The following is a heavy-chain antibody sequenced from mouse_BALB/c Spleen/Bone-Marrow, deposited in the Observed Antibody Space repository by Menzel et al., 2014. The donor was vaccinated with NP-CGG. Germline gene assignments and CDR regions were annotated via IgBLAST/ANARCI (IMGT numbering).Heavy chain of an antibody. V-gene: IGHV4-1*02. CDR3: ARPDYYGYLNY. D-gene: IGHD1-1*01. CDR1: GFDFSRYW. Sequence: EVQLQQSGGGLVQPGGSLKLSCAASGFDFSRYWMSWVRQAPGKGLEWIGEINPDSRTINYSPPLKDKFIISRDNAKNTLYLRLNKVRSEDTALYYCARPDYYGYLNYWGQGTTLTVSS. CDR2: INPDSRTI. J-gene: IGHJ2*01.